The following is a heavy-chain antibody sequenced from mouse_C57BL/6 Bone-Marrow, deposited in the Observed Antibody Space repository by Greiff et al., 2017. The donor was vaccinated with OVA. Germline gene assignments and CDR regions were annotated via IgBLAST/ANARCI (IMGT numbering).Heavy chain of an antibody. CDR1: GFSFNTYA. CDR3: VRHGGLPPLWYFDV. V-gene: IGHV10-1*01. Sequence: EVKLQESGGGLVQPKGSLKLSCAASGFSFNTYAMNWVRQAPGKGLEWVARIRSKSNNYATYYADSVKDRFTISRDDSESMLYLQMNNLKTEDTAMYYCVRHGGLPPLWYFDVWGTGTTVTVSS. J-gene: IGHJ1*03. CDR2: IRSKSNNYAT. D-gene: IGHD2-2*01.